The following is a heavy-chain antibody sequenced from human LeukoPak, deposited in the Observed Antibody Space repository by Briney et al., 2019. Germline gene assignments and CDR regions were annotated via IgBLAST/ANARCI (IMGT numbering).Heavy chain of an antibody. V-gene: IGHV3-30*02. Sequence: PGGSLRLSCAASGFTFNNYGMHWVRQTPGKGLEWVSFIWYDGSDKYYADSVKGRFTISRDNSKNTLYLQMNSLRTEDTALYYCAKETMGATKHFDYWGQGTLVTVSS. CDR1: GFTFNNYG. CDR3: AKETMGATKHFDY. D-gene: IGHD1-26*01. J-gene: IGHJ4*02. CDR2: IWYDGSDK.